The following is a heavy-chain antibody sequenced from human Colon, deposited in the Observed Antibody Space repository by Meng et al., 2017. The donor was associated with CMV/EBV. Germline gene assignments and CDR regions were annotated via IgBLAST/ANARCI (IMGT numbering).Heavy chain of an antibody. J-gene: IGHJ3*01. CDR3: AKDVVTGDGADAFDV. CDR2: VSWNGDTR. D-gene: IGHD7-27*01. V-gene: IGHV3-9*01. Sequence: GGSLRLSCTASEFTFDDYAMHWVRQAPGKGLEWVSGVSWNGDTRGYADSVKGRFTMSRDNAKNSLYLLMNGLRAEDTALYYCAKDVVTGDGADAFDVWGQGTMVTVSS. CDR1: EFTFDDYA.